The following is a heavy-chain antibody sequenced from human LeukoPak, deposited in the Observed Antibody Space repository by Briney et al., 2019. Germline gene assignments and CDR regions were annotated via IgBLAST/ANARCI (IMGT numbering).Heavy chain of an antibody. V-gene: IGHV3-23*01. CDR1: GFTFSSYA. J-gene: IGHJ4*02. CDR3: ARAYYGDPPRFYTTQGLDS. Sequence: PGGSLRPSCAASGFTFSSYAMSWVRQAPGKGLEWVSAISGSGGSTYYADSVKGRFTISRGNSKNTLYLQMNSLRAEDTAVYYCARAYYGDPPRFYTTQGLDSWGQGTLVTVSS. D-gene: IGHD4-17*01. CDR2: ISGSGGST.